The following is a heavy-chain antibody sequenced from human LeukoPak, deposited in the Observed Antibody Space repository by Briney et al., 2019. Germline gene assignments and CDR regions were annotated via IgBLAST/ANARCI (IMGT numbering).Heavy chain of an antibody. V-gene: IGHV1-46*01. J-gene: IGHJ1*01. CDR2: INPSGGST. CDR3: ARDQIASSGWYAEYFQH. D-gene: IGHD6-19*01. Sequence: ASVKVSCKASGYTFTSYYMHWVRQAPGQGLEWVGIINPSGGSTSYARKFQGRVTMTRDTSTSTVYMELSSLRSEDTAVYYCARDQIASSGWYAEYFQHWGQGTLVTVSS. CDR1: GYTFTSYY.